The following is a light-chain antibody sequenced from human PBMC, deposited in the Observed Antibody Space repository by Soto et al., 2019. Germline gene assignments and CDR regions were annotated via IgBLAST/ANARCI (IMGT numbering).Light chain of an antibody. CDR2: DAS. CDR1: QSVSSY. J-gene: IGKJ1*01. V-gene: IGKV3-15*01. Sequence: EVGLTQSPATLSLSPGERATLSCRASQSVSSYLAWYQQKPGQAPRLFIYDASTRATGIPARFSGSGSGTEFTLTISGLQSEDFAVYYCQQYNNWPQTFGQGTMVDIK. CDR3: QQYNNWPQT.